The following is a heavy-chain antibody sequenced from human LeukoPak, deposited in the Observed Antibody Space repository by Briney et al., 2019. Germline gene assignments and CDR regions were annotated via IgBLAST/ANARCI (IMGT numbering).Heavy chain of an antibody. Sequence: GGSLRLSCAASGFTFSSYGMSWVRQAPGKGLEWVSAISGSGGSTYYADSVKGRFTISRDNSKNTLYLQMNSLRAEDTAVYYCARDHYDSSGYYYGVDAFDIWGQGTMVTVSS. CDR1: GFTFSSYG. V-gene: IGHV3-23*01. CDR3: ARDHYDSSGYYYGVDAFDI. CDR2: ISGSGGST. J-gene: IGHJ3*02. D-gene: IGHD3-22*01.